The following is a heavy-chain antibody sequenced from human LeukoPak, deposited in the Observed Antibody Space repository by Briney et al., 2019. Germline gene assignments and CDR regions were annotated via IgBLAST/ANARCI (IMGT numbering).Heavy chain of an antibody. CDR2: ISTYNGDT. Sequence: ASVKVSCKASGYTFASYGLSWVRQAPGQGLEWMGWISTYNGDTNYAQKLQNRVTMTTDTSTSTAYVELRSLISDDTAVYYCARGEGSSSEEYYYYYYMDVWGKGTTVTVSS. D-gene: IGHD6-6*01. CDR1: GYTFASYG. V-gene: IGHV1-18*01. J-gene: IGHJ6*03. CDR3: ARGEGSSSEEYYYYYYMDV.